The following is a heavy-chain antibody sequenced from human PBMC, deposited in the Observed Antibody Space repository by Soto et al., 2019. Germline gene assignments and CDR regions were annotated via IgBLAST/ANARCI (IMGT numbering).Heavy chain of an antibody. CDR1: GYSFTSYW. V-gene: IGHV5-10-1*01. J-gene: IGHJ4*02. Sequence: GESLKISCKGSGYSFTSYWISWVRQMPGKGLEWMGRIDPSDSYTNYSPSFQGHVTMSVDKSINTAYLQWSSLKASDTAMYYCARHDGGWFVVDYWGQGTLVTVSS. CDR3: ARHDGGWFVVDY. CDR2: IDPSDSYT. D-gene: IGHD6-19*01.